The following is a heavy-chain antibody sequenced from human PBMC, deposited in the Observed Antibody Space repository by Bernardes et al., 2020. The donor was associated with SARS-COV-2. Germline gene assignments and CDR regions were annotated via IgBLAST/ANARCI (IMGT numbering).Heavy chain of an antibody. J-gene: IGHJ6*02. D-gene: IGHD3-16*01. CDR3: ARGSGVITFGGVMSVGPAYGLDV. V-gene: IGHV1-2*02. Sequence: ASVKVSCKASGYTFTDYYIYWVRQAPGQGLEWMGWINPNSGDTDYAQKFQDRVTMTRDTSIATAYMELSRLRSDDTAVYYCARGSGVITFGGVMSVGPAYGLDVWGQGTTVTVSS. CDR1: GYTFTDYY. CDR2: INPNSGDT.